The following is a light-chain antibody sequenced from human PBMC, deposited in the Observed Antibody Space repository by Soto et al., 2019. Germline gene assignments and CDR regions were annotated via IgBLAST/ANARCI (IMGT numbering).Light chain of an antibody. J-gene: IGKJ4*01. CDR3: LPHKNSPHT. CDR1: QCIINY. CDR2: AAS. Sequence: DIQMTQSPSAVSASVGDRVTITCRASQCIINYLAWFQQKPGKAPKRLSYAASILQTGVPSRFSGSGSGTEFTLAISSLQPEDFATYYCLPHKNSPHTFGGGTKVEIK. V-gene: IGKV1-17*03.